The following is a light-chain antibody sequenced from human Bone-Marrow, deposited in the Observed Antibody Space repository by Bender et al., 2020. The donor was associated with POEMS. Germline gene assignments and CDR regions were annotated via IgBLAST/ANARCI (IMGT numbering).Light chain of an antibody. CDR2: DVN. CDR3: CSYAASNTLI. V-gene: IGLV2-11*01. Sequence: QSALTQPRSVSGSPGQSVTISCTGTSSDVGGYTYVSWYQQHPGKVPKVIIFDVNQRPSGVPHRFSGSKSGNTASLTISGLQAEDEADYYCCSYAASNTLIFGGGTKLTVL. CDR1: SSDVGGYTY. J-gene: IGLJ2*01.